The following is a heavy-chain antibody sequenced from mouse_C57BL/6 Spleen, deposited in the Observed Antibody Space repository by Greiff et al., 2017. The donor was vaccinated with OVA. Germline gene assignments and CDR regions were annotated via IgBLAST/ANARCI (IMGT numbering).Heavy chain of an antibody. D-gene: IGHD1-1*01. CDR2: IHPNSGST. CDR3: ARTGSSYVGYFDY. J-gene: IGHJ2*01. V-gene: IGHV1-64*01. CDR1: GYTFTSYW. Sequence: VQLQQPGAELVKPGASVKLSCKASGYTFTSYWMHWVKQRPGRGLEWIGMIHPNSGSTNYNEKFKSKATLTVDKSSSTAYMQLSSLTSEDSAVYYCARTGSSYVGYFDYWGQGTTLTVSS.